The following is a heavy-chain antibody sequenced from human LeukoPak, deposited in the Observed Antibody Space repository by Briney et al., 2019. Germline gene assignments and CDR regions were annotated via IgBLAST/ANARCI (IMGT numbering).Heavy chain of an antibody. V-gene: IGHV3-30*18. J-gene: IGHJ4*02. CDR1: GFTFCSYG. CDR3: AKEAYDSSGYLGYFDY. Sequence: PGGSLRLSCAASGFTFCSYGMHWVRQAPGKGLEWVAVISYDGSNKYYADSVKGRFTISRDNSKNTLYLQMNSLRAEDTAVYYCAKEAYDSSGYLGYFDYWGQGTLVTVSS. CDR2: ISYDGSNK. D-gene: IGHD3-22*01.